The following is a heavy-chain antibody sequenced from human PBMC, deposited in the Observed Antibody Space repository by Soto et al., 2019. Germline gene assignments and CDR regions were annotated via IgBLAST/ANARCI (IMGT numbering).Heavy chain of an antibody. D-gene: IGHD3-10*01. CDR1: GFVFRTYS. CDR2: ISDDGSTT. V-gene: IGHV3-48*02. Sequence: EVQLVESGGGVVHPGGSLRLSCEASGFVFRTYSMNWVRQAPGKGLEWVSDISDDGSTTYYADSVKGRFSISRDSAKNSVCLQMTSLRDEVTDVYYCVRSRARAVEFFDYWGQGTLVTV. CDR3: VRSRARAVEFFDY. J-gene: IGHJ4*02.